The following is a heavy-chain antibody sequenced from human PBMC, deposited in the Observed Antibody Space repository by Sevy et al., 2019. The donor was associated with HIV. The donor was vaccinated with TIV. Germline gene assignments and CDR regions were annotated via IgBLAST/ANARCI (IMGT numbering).Heavy chain of an antibody. J-gene: IGHJ6*02. V-gene: IGHV3-9*03. Sequence: GGSLRLSCAASGFTFDDYTMHWVRQAPGKGLEWVSVISWNSDSIGYADSVKGRFTISRENAKSSLYLQMNSLRAEDMALYYCVKDSSHGGSRSGGMDVWGQGTTVTVSS. D-gene: IGHD2-15*01. CDR1: GFTFDDYT. CDR2: ISWNSDSI. CDR3: VKDSSHGGSRSGGMDV.